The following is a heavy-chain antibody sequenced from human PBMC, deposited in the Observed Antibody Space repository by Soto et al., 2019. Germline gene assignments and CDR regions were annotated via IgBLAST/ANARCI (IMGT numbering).Heavy chain of an antibody. J-gene: IGHJ6*02. V-gene: IGHV1-69*08. D-gene: IGHD2-2*01. CDR1: GGTFSSYT. Sequence: QVQLVQSGAEVKKPGSSVKFSCKASGGTFSSYTISWGGQAPGQGLEWRGRIIPILGIANYAQKFQGRVTITADKSTSTAYMELSSLRSEDTAVYYCARDRSYCSSTSCYAGFYGMDVWGQGTTVTVSS. CDR2: IIPILGIA. CDR3: ARDRSYCSSTSCYAGFYGMDV.